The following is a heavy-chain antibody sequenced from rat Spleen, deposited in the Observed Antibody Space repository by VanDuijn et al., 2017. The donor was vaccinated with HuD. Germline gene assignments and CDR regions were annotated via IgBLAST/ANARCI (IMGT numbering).Heavy chain of an antibody. D-gene: IGHD1-12*02. CDR1: GFTFRDYT. J-gene: IGHJ4*01. Sequence: EVQLVESGGGFVQPGRSLKFSCVASGFTFRDYTMAWVRQAPKKGLEWVATITNTGGSTYYPDSVKGRFTISRDNAKSTLYLQMNSLRSEDTATYYCKRLRLDGSYYYVMDAWGQVASVTVSS. V-gene: IGHV5-17*01. CDR2: ITNTGGST. CDR3: KRLRLDGSYYYVMDA.